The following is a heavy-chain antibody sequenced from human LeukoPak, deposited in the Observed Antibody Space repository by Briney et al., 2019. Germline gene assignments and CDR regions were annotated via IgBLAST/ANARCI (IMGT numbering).Heavy chain of an antibody. CDR3: VKALLGIAAAWGAFDI. V-gene: IGHV3-64D*06. CDR1: GFTFSSYA. Sequence: GGSLRLSCSASGFTFSSYAMHWVRQAPGKGLEYVSAISSNGGSTYYADSVMGRFTISRDNSKNTLYLQMSSLRAEDTAVYYCVKALLGIAAAWGAFDIWGQGTMVTVSS. D-gene: IGHD6-13*01. CDR2: ISSNGGST. J-gene: IGHJ3*02.